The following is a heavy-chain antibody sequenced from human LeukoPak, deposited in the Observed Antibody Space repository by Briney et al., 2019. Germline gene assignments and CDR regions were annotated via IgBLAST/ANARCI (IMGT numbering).Heavy chain of an antibody. CDR3: AREVRKVIWGIDY. CDR2: IYYSGST. CDR1: GGSISSYY. V-gene: IGHV4-30-4*08. D-gene: IGHD3-16*01. J-gene: IGHJ4*02. Sequence: PSETLSLTCTASGGSISSYYWSWIRQPPGKGLEWIGYIYYSGSTYYNPSLKSRVTISVDTSKNQFSLKLSSVTAADTAVYYCAREVRKVIWGIDYWGQGTLVSVSS.